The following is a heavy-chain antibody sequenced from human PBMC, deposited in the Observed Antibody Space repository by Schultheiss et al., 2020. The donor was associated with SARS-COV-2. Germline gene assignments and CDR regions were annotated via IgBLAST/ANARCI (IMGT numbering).Heavy chain of an antibody. CDR3: ARAQGGITMIGGNDAFDI. CDR2: INPSGGST. D-gene: IGHD3-22*01. V-gene: IGHV1-46*01. J-gene: IGHJ3*02. CDR1: GYTFTSYY. Sequence: ASVKVSCKASGYTFTSYYMHWVRQAPGQGLEWMGIINPSGGSTSYAQKFQGRVTMTRDTSTSTVYMELSSLRSEDTAVYYCARAQGGITMIGGNDAFDIWGQGTMVTVSS.